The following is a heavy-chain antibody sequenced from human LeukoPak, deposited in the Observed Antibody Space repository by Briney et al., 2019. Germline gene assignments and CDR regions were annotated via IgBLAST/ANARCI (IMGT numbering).Heavy chain of an antibody. V-gene: IGHV4-59*12. D-gene: IGHD2-2*01. CDR2: IYYSGST. Sequence: SETLSLTCTVSGGSISSYYWSWIRQPPGKGLEWIGYIYYSGSTNYNPSLKSRVTISVDTSKNQFSLKLSSVTAADTAVYYCARTPAAIRWFDPWGQGTLVTASS. J-gene: IGHJ5*02. CDR1: GGSISSYY. CDR3: ARTPAAIRWFDP.